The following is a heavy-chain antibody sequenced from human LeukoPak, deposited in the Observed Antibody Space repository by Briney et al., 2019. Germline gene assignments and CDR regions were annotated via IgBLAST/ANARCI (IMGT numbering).Heavy chain of an antibody. CDR2: ISWNSGSI. CDR3: AKGYCSSTSCSPFDY. V-gene: IGHV3-9*01. J-gene: IGHJ4*02. Sequence: GGSLRLSCAASGFTFDDYAMHWVRQAPGKGLEWVSGISWNSGSIGYADSVKGRFTISRDNAKNSLYLQMNSLRAEDTALYYCAKGYCSSTSCSPFDYWGQGTLVTVSS. CDR1: GFTFDDYA. D-gene: IGHD2-2*01.